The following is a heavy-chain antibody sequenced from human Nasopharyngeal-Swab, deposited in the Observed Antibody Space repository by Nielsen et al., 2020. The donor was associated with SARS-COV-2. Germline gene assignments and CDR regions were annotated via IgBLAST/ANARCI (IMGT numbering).Heavy chain of an antibody. CDR3: ARERQLPQYYYYYYYMDV. D-gene: IGHD2-2*01. V-gene: IGHV4-34*01. Sequence: SETPSLTCAVYGGSFSGYYWSWIRQPPGKGLEWIGEINHSGSTNYNPSLKSRVTISVDTSKNQFSLKLSSVTAADTAVYYCARERQLPQYYYYYYYMDVWGKGTTVTVSS. J-gene: IGHJ6*03. CDR2: INHSGST. CDR1: GGSFSGYY.